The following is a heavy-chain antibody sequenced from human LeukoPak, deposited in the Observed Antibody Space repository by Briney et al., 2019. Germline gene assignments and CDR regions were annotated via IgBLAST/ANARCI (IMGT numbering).Heavy chain of an antibody. CDR1: GDALSTYY. J-gene: IGHJ4*02. D-gene: IGHD5-18*01. CDR3: ARDQRHSYGKYFDP. CDR2: VTYETT. V-gene: IGHV4-4*08. Sequence: PSGTLSLTCSLSGDALSTYYWNWVRQTPGKGLEWIGHVTYETTAYNPSLKRRVTISLDTSKNEFSLQLRSVTAADTAVYFCARDQRHSYGKYFDPWSQGILVSVSS.